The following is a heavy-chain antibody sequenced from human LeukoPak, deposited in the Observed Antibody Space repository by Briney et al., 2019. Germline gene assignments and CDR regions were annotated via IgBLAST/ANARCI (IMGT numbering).Heavy chain of an antibody. CDR1: GYTFSSYY. V-gene: IGHV1-18*04. D-gene: IGHD1-26*01. CDR3: ARNRGAYFSETLDF. CDR2: ISAYNGNT. J-gene: IGHJ4*02. Sequence: ASVNISCTASGYTFSSYYMHWVRQAPGQGLEWMGWISAYNGNTHYAQKLQGRVTMTTDTSTSTAYMELRSLRSDDTAVYYCARNRGAYFSETLDFWGQGTLVTVSS.